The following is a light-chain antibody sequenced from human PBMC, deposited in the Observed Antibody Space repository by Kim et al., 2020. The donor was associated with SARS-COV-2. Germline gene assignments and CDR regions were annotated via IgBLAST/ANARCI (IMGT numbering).Light chain of an antibody. CDR3: SSYTSSSSVV. V-gene: IGLV2-14*03. J-gene: IGLJ2*01. CDR1: SSDVGGYND. CDR2: DVS. Sequence: GQSITISCTGTSSDVGGYNDVSWYQQHPSKAPNLTIYDVSNRPSGVSNRFSGSKSGNTASLTISGLQAEDEADYYCSSYTSSSSVVFGAGTQLTVL.